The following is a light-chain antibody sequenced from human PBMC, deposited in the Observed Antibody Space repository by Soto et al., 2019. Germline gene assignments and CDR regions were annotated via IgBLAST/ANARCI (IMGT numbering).Light chain of an antibody. V-gene: IGKV3-15*01. CDR1: QSVSSN. Sequence: IEMTQSPATLSVSPGERATLSCRASQSVSSNLAWYQQKPGQAPRLLIYGASTRATGIPARFSGSGSGTEFTLTISSLQSEDFAVYYCQHYNNWPPWTFGQGTKVDIK. CDR2: GAS. CDR3: QHYNNWPPWT. J-gene: IGKJ1*01.